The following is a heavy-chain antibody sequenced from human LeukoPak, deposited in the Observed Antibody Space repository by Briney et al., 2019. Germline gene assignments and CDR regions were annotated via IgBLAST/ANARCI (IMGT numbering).Heavy chain of an antibody. D-gene: IGHD3-16*02. CDR2: TYPGDSDS. CDR1: GYSFTSYW. Sequence: GSLKISCFCSGYSFTSYWLGWVRQMPGNGLEGVGITYPGDSDSSYSPSFHGHLTISADKSPSTAYQQCSSLKASDTALYYCARWPGQYRHFDYWAQGTLVTVSS. CDR3: ARWPGQYRHFDY. J-gene: IGHJ4*02. V-gene: IGHV5-51*01.